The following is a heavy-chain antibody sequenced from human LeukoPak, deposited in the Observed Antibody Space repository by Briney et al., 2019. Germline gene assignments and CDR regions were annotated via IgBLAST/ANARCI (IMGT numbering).Heavy chain of an antibody. CDR2: ISWNSGSI. D-gene: IGHD2-2*01. Sequence: GGSLRLSCAASGFTFDDYAMHWVRQAPGKGLEWVSGISWNSGSIGYADSVKGRFTISRDDAKNSLYLQMNSLRAEDTAVYYCAKLGYCSSTSCYGWGQGTLVTVSS. V-gene: IGHV3-9*01. CDR1: GFTFDDYA. J-gene: IGHJ4*02. CDR3: AKLGYCSSTSCYG.